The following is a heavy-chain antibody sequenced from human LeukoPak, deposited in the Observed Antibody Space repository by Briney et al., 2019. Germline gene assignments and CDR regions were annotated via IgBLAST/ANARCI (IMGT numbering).Heavy chain of an antibody. CDR2: INRNGGTT. V-gene: IGHV3-20*04. Sequence: ETLSLTCTVSGGSISSYYWSWVRQAPGKGLEWVSGINRNGGTTGYADSVKGRFTISRDNPKNSLYLQMNSLRVEDTAVYYCAKVAKYYYGSETYYFFEHWGQGTPVTASS. J-gene: IGHJ4*02. D-gene: IGHD3-10*01. CDR3: AKVAKYYYGSETYYFFEH. CDR1: GGSISSYY.